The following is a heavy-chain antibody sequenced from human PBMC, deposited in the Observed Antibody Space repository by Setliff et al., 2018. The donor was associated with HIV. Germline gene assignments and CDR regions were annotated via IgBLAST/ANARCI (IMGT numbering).Heavy chain of an antibody. J-gene: IGHJ6*03. D-gene: IGHD3-10*01. CDR2: IFASGST. CDR1: GGSFSSYH. V-gene: IGHV4-4*07. Sequence: SETLSLTCTVSGGSFSSYHWSWIRHPAGKGLEWIGHIFASGSTKYNPSLESRVTMSVDTSRTQFSLKLRSVTAADTAVYYCARVGASGVASTMDYYYYMDVWGKGTTVTVSS. CDR3: ARVGASGVASTMDYYYYMDV.